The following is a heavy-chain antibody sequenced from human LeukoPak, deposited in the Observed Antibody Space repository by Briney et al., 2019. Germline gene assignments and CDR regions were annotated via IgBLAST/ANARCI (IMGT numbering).Heavy chain of an antibody. CDR1: GFTFSSYE. CDR2: IRYDGSNK. Sequence: GGSLRLSCAASGFTFSSYEMNWVRQAPGKGLEWVAFIRYDGSNKYYADSVKGRFTISRDNSKNTLYLQMNSLRAEDTAVYYCAVQRGVDDAFDIWGQGTMVTVSS. V-gene: IGHV3-30*02. D-gene: IGHD3-10*01. J-gene: IGHJ3*02. CDR3: AVQRGVDDAFDI.